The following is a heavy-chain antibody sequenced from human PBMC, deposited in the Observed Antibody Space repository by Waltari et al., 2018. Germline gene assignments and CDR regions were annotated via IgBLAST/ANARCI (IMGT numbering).Heavy chain of an antibody. CDR3: ASLERVVTPSHFGY. V-gene: IGHV1-69*08. J-gene: IGHJ4*02. Sequence: QVQLVQSGAEVKKPGSSVKVSCKASGGTFSSYAISWVRQAPGQGLEWMGKTIPIFGTANYAQKCQGRGTMTADKSTSTADMELSSLRSEDTAVYYCASLERVVTPSHFGYLGQGTLVTVSS. CDR1: GGTFSSYA. CDR2: TIPIFGTA. D-gene: IGHD2-21*02.